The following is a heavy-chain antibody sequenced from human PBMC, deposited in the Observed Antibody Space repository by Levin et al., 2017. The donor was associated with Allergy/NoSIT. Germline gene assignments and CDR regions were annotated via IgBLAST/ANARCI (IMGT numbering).Heavy chain of an antibody. CDR2: ISGGGSST. V-gene: IGHV3-23*01. Sequence: PGGSLLLSFSSSFFPFLLSSLLFFLPPPFPFLSFVSGISGGGSSTYYADSVKGRFTISRDNSKNTLYLQMSSLRAEDTALYYCAKDVISSISPKYFDYWGQGTLVTVSS. J-gene: IGHJ4*02. D-gene: IGHD3-3*02. CDR3: AKDVISSISPKYFDY. CDR1: FFPFLLSS.